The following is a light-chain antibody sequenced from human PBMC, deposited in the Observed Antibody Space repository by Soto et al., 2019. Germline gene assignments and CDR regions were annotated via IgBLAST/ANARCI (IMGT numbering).Light chain of an antibody. CDR1: RSVSSY. CDR3: QQRSNWSWT. CDR2: AAS. V-gene: IGKV3-11*01. Sequence: EIVLTQSPATLSLSPVERATLSCKASRSVSSYLAWYQQKPGQAPRLLIYAASNRATGIPARFSGSGSGTDFTLTISSLEPEDFAVYYCQQRSNWSWTFGQGTKVDIK. J-gene: IGKJ1*01.